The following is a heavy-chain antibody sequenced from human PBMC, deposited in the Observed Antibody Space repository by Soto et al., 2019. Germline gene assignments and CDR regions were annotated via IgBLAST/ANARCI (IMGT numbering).Heavy chain of an antibody. CDR1: GFTFSSYS. V-gene: IGHV3-21*01. Sequence: PGGSLRLSCAASGFTFSSYSMNWVRQAPGKGLEWVSSISSSSSYIYYADSVKGRFTISRDNAKNSLYLQMNSLRAEDTAVYYCARDLSTVTNPYYFDYWGQGTLVTVSS. CDR3: ARDLSTVTNPYYFDY. D-gene: IGHD4-17*01. J-gene: IGHJ4*02. CDR2: ISSSSSYI.